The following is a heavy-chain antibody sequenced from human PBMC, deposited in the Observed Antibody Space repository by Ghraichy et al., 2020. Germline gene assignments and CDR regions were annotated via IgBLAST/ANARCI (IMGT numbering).Heavy chain of an antibody. D-gene: IGHD6-6*01. V-gene: IGHV3-23*01. CDR1: GFTFNNYA. CDR3: AKDCMGIAARPKCQPY. CDR2: ISGSGGST. Sequence: ETLSLTCVASGFTFNNYAMNWVRQAPGKGLQWVSAISGSGGSTYHADSVAGRFTISRDNSKNTLYLQMNSLRAEDTALYYCAKDCMGIAARPKCQPYWGEGPLDTVSS. J-gene: IGHJ4*02.